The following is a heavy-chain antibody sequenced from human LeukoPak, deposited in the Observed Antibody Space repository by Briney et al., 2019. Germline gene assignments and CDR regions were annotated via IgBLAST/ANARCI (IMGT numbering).Heavy chain of an antibody. Sequence: GGSLTLSCAAYGFSFNNYGMHWVRQAPGKGLEGPAVIWYDGSNKYYADSVKGRFTISRDNSKNTLYLQMNSLRAEDTAVCYCARGVSGYSSASDYWGQGSLVTVSS. CDR2: IWYDGSNK. D-gene: IGHD6-25*01. CDR1: GFSFNNYG. J-gene: IGHJ4*02. V-gene: IGHV3-33*01. CDR3: ARGVSGYSSASDY.